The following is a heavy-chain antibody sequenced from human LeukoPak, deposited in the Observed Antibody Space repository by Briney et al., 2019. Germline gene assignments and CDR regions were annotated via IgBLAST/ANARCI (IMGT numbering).Heavy chain of an antibody. J-gene: IGHJ6*02. CDR3: AKDLSYGMDV. CDR2: ISGGGVTT. V-gene: IGHV3-23*01. CDR1: GFTSIAYA. Sequence: GGSLRLSCVGSGFTSIAYALTWARQAPGKGLEWVSGISGGGVTTYYADSVKGRFTISRDNSKNTLYLRMNSLRVEDTAVYYCAKDLSYGMDVWGQGTTVTVSS.